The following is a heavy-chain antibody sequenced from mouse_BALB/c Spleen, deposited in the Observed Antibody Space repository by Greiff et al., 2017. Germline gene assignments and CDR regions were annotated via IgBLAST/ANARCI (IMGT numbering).Heavy chain of an antibody. Sequence: VQLQQSGPELVRPGVSVKISCKGSSYTFTDYAMHWVKQSHAKSLEWIGVISTYYGNTNYNQKFKGKATRTVDKSSSTAYMELARLTSEDSAVYYCARSGRYDDAMDYWGQGTSVTVSS. CDR1: SYTFTDYA. CDR2: ISTYYGNT. J-gene: IGHJ4*01. D-gene: IGHD2-14*01. V-gene: IGHV1-67*01. CDR3: ARSGRYDDAMDY.